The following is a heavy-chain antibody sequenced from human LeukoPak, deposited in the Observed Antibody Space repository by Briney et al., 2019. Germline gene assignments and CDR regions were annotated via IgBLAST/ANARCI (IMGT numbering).Heavy chain of an antibody. J-gene: IGHJ4*02. CDR3: ARPDYFASHD. V-gene: IGHV5-51*01. Sequence: GESLKISCKASGYNFPKSWIGWVRQMPGKGPEWMAIVYPDDSRTKYSPSFQGQVTISADKSINTAYLQWSSLRASDTAMYYCARPDYFASHDRGQGTLVTVSS. D-gene: IGHD2/OR15-2a*01. CDR1: GYNFPKSW. CDR2: VYPDDSRT.